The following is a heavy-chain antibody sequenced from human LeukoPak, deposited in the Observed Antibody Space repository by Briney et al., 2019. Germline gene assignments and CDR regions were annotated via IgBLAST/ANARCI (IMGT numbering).Heavy chain of an antibody. CDR1: GFTFSSYG. V-gene: IGHV3-33*06. Sequence: GGSLRLSCAASGFTFSSYGMHWVRQAPGKGREGVAVIWYDGSNKYYADSVKGRFTISRDNSKNTLYLQMNSLRAEDTAVYYCAKDGDQADDSSGFDYWGQGTLVTVSS. CDR2: IWYDGSNK. D-gene: IGHD3-22*01. CDR3: AKDGDQADDSSGFDY. J-gene: IGHJ4*02.